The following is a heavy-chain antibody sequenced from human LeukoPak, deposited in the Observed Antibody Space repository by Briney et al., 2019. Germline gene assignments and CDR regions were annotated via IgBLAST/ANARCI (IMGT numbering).Heavy chain of an antibody. V-gene: IGHV3-7*01. J-gene: IGHJ3*02. CDR1: GFTISRYW. D-gene: IGHD1-26*01. CDR2: IKHDSSET. Sequence: GGSLRLSCAASGFTISRYWMSWVRLVPGKGPESVAHIKHDSSETYYVDSVRGRFIISRDNVKNSPYLQMNSLRVEDTAVYHCARGPTDFDASDIWGHGTLVTVSS. CDR3: ARGPTDFDASDI.